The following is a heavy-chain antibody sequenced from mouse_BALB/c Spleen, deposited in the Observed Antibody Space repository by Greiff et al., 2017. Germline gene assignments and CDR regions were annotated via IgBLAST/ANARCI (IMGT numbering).Heavy chain of an antibody. J-gene: IGHJ4*01. Sequence: EVKLQESGPSLVKPSQTLFLTCSVTGDSITSGYWNWIRKFPGNKLEYMGYISYSGSTYYNPSLKSRISITRDTSKNQYYLQLNSVTTEDTATYYCARRRDYDGGYYAMDYWGQGTSVTVSS. D-gene: IGHD2-4*01. CDR1: GDSITSGY. CDR2: ISYSGST. V-gene: IGHV3-8*02. CDR3: ARRRDYDGGYYAMDY.